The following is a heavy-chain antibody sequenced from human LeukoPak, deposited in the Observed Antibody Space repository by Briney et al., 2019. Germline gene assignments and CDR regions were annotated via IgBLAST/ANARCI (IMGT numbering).Heavy chain of an antibody. D-gene: IGHD2-8*01. CDR3: AKDTSIGRYCTNGVCSPFDY. V-gene: IGHV3-23*01. J-gene: IGHJ4*02. CDR2: ISDSGGGT. CDR1: GFTFSSYA. Sequence: GGSLRLSCAASGFTFSSYAMSWVRQAPGKGLEWVSAISDSGGGTYDADSVKGRFTISRDNSKNTLYLQMNSLRAEDTAVYYCAKDTSIGRYCTNGVCSPFDYWGKGTLVTVSS.